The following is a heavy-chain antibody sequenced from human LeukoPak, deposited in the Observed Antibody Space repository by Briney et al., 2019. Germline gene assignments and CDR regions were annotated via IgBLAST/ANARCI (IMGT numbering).Heavy chain of an antibody. D-gene: IGHD3-3*01. CDR1: GGSISNNY. Sequence: SGTLSLTCNVSGGSISNNYWTWIRQPPGKGLEWIGYVYSTGSTNYSPSLESRVIISVDTSKNQFSLRLSSVTAADTAVYYCAKSGFLEWYFDSWGQGTLVTVSS. V-gene: IGHV4-59*08. CDR2: VYSTGST. J-gene: IGHJ4*02. CDR3: AKSGFLEWYFDS.